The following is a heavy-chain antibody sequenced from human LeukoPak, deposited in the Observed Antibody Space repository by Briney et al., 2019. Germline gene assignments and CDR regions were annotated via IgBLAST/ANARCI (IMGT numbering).Heavy chain of an antibody. J-gene: IGHJ4*02. CDR1: GFTFSSYW. CDR3: ARDKGGSYYGPNDY. CDR2: IKQDGSEK. Sequence: GGSLRLSCAASGFTFSSYWMSWVRQAPGKGLEWVANIKQDGSEKYYVDSVKGRFTISRDNAKNSLYLQMNSLRAEDTALYYCARDKGGSYYGPNDYWGQGNLVTVSS. D-gene: IGHD1-26*01. V-gene: IGHV3-7*03.